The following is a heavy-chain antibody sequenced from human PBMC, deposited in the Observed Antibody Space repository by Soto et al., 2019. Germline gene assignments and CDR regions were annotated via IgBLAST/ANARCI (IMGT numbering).Heavy chain of an antibody. V-gene: IGHV3-74*01. CDR2: INSDGSST. Sequence: GGSLRLSCAASGFTFSSYWMHWVRQAPGKGLVWVSRINSDGSSTSYADSVKGRFTISRDNSKNTLYLQMKSLRAEDTAVYYCARDPPATRHGMDVWGQGTTVTVSS. CDR1: GFTFSSYW. CDR3: ARDPPATRHGMDV. J-gene: IGHJ6*02.